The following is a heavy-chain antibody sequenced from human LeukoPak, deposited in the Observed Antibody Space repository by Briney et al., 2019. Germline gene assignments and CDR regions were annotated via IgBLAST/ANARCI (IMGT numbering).Heavy chain of an antibody. CDR2: ISRSSTI. D-gene: IGHD5-24*01. CDR3: ARDLGLRRNGYNPFDQ. J-gene: IGHJ4*02. CDR1: GFTFSSYS. Sequence: GGSLRLSCAASGFTFSSYSMNWVRQAPGKGLEWVSYISRSSTIYYADSVKGRFTISRGNAKNSLYLQMNSLGVEDTAVYYCARDLGLRRNGYNPFDQWGQGVLVTVSS. V-gene: IGHV3-48*01.